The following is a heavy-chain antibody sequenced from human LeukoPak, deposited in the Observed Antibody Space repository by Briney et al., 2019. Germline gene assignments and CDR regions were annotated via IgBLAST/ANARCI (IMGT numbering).Heavy chain of an antibody. CDR2: TYYRSKWYN. V-gene: IGHV6-1*01. CDR1: GDSVSSNSAT. CDR3: ARVKEAFTARDAFDI. D-gene: IGHD2-21*02. Sequence: SQTLSLTCAISGDSVSSNSATRNWIRQSPSRGLEWLGRTYYRSKWYNDYAVSVKSRITINPDTSKNQFSLQLNSVTPEDTAVYYCARVKEAFTARDAFDIWGQGTMVTVSS. J-gene: IGHJ3*02.